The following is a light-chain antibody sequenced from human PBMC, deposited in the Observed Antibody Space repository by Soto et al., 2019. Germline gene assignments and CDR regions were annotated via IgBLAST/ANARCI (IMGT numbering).Light chain of an antibody. CDR1: SSDIGAYNF. CDR3: FSYTTSTTYV. Sequence: QSALTQPASESGSPGQSITFSCSGTSSDIGAYNFVSWYQQHPGKAPKLMIFEVNNRPSGVSNRFSGSKSGSTASLTISDLQPEDDAEYYCFSYTTSTTYVFGSGTKLTVL. J-gene: IGLJ1*01. CDR2: EVN. V-gene: IGLV2-14*01.